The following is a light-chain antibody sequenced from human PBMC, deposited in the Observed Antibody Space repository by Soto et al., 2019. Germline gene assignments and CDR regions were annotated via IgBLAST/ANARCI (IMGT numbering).Light chain of an antibody. Sequence: DIVLTQSPGTLSLSPGERATLSCRASQSVSSNFLAWYQQKPGQAPRLLIYGARKRATGIPDRFSGSGSETDFALTISGLEPQDFAVYYCQQYGTSPPGVTFGPGTKVDIK. J-gene: IGKJ3*01. CDR3: QQYGTSPPGVT. CDR2: GAR. CDR1: QSVSSNF. V-gene: IGKV3-20*01.